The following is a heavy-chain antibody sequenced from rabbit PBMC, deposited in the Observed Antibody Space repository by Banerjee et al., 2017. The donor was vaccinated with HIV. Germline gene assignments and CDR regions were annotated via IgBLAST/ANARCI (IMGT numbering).Heavy chain of an antibody. Sequence: QSLDESGGDLVKPGASLTLTCTASGFSFNSYWICWVRQAPGQGLEWIGCMDTGSVRTYYASWAKGRFTISKTSSTTVILQMTSLTAADTATYFCARAISTFPGAGYAYAWNLWGPGTLVTVS. D-gene: IGHD6-1*01. J-gene: IGHJ4*01. CDR1: GFSFNSYW. V-gene: IGHV1S40*01. CDR3: ARAISTFPGAGYAYAWNL. CDR2: MDTGSVRT.